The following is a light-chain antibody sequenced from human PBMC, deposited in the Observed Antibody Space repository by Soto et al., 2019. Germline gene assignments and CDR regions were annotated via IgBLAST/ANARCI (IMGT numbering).Light chain of an antibody. CDR3: QQSYSTPPGT. CDR1: QSVSSNY. V-gene: IGKV3-20*01. Sequence: EIVLTQSPGTLSLSPGEGATLSCRASQSVSSNYLAWYQQKPGQAPSLLIFAASIRATGIPDRFSGGGSGTDFTLTISSLQPEDFATYYCQQSYSTPPGTFGQGTKVEIK. CDR2: AAS. J-gene: IGKJ1*01.